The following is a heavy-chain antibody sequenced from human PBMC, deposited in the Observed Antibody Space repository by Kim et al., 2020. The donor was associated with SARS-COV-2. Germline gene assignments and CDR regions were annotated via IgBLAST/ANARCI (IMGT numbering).Heavy chain of an antibody. Sequence: DSVKGRFTVSRDNSKNTRDLQMNSLRAEDTAVYYCARERGKGRVPQSFDYWGQGTLVTVSS. J-gene: IGHJ4*02. V-gene: IGHV3-30*07. D-gene: IGHD3-10*01. CDR3: ARERGKGRVPQSFDY.